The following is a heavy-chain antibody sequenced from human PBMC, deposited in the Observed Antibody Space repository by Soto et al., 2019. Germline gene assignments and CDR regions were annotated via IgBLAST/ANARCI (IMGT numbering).Heavy chain of an antibody. D-gene: IGHD1-26*01. CDR1: GFTFSSYG. J-gene: IGHJ3*01. CDR3: ARWNLVGPTIDAFDL. V-gene: IGHV3-33*01. Sequence: GGSLRLSCSASGFTFSSYGMHWVRQAPGKGLEWVAVIWYDGSNKYYADSVKGRFTISRDNSKNTLYLQMNSLRAEDTAIYYCARWNLVGPTIDAFDLWGQGTMVTVSS. CDR2: IWYDGSNK.